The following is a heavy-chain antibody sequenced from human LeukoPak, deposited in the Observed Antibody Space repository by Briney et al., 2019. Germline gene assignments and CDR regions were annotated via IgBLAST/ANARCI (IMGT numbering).Heavy chain of an antibody. J-gene: IGHJ4*02. CDR3: ARGLIGATHFDY. CDR1: GGSFSGYY. Sequence: ASETLSLTCAVYGGSFSGYYWSWIRQPPGKGLEWIGEINHSGSTNYNPSLKSRVTISVDTSKNQFSLKLSSGTAADTAVYYCARGLIGATHFDYWGQGTLVTVSS. D-gene: IGHD1-26*01. V-gene: IGHV4-34*01. CDR2: INHSGST.